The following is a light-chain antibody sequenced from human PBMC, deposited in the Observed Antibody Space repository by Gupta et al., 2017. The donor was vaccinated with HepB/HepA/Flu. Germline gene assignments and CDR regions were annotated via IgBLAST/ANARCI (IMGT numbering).Light chain of an antibody. CDR2: DAS. Sequence: EFVLTHSPDTLSLSPGERATLSCRASQSVSNNLAWYQQKPGQAPRLLIYDASNRATGIPTRFSGSGSGTDFALTISSLETEAFAVYYCQRRSNWPRTFGGGTSVEIK. J-gene: IGKJ4*01. CDR1: QSVSNN. CDR3: QRRSNWPRT. V-gene: IGKV3-11*01.